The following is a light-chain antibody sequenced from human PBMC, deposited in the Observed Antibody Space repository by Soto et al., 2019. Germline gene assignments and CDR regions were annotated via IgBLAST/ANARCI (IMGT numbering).Light chain of an antibody. CDR1: QGISNY. J-gene: IGKJ1*01. CDR2: AAS. Sequence: DIQMTQSPSAMSASVGYSVNITCRASQGISNYLAWFQLKPGKVPKRLIYAASTLQSGVPSRFSGSGSGTEFTLTISSLQPEDFATYYCLRHDLYPWTFGQGTKVEFK. V-gene: IGKV1-17*03. CDR3: LRHDLYPWT.